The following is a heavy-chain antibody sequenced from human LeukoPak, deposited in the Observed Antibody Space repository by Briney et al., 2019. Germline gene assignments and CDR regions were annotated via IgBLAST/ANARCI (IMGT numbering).Heavy chain of an antibody. CDR3: ARDAGEDPIDYYYYMDV. D-gene: IGHD7-27*01. V-gene: IGHV1-69*04. CDR2: IIPILGIA. Sequence: SVKVSCKASGGTFSSYAISWVRQAPGQGLEWMGRIIPILGIANCAQKFQGRVTITADKSTSTAYMELSSLRSEDTAVHYCARDAGEDPIDYYYYMDVWGKGTTVTVSS. CDR1: GGTFSSYA. J-gene: IGHJ6*03.